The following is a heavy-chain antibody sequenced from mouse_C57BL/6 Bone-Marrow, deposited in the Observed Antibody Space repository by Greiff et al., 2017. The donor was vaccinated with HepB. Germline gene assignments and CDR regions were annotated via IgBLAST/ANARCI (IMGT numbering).Heavy chain of an antibody. D-gene: IGHD2-4*01. Sequence: VQLQQPGAELVKPGASVKLSCKASGYTFTSYWMHWVKQRPGQGLEWIGMIHPNSGSTNYNEKFKSKATLTVDKSSSTAYMQLSSLTSEDSAVYYCARDDYDGYYYAMDYWGQGTSVTVSS. CDR3: ARDDYDGYYYAMDY. CDR2: IHPNSGST. J-gene: IGHJ4*01. CDR1: GYTFTSYW. V-gene: IGHV1-64*01.